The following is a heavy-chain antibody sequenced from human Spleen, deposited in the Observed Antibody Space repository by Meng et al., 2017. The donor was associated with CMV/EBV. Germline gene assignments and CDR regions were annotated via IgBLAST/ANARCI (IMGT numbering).Heavy chain of an antibody. D-gene: IGHD3-10*01. V-gene: IGHV4-59*01. CDR3: ARGIGAGICLAF. CDR2: VSDSGSA. Sequence: SETLSLTCTVSRASISSFYWSWIRQPPGKGLQWIGYVSDSGSAKYNPSLESRGTISRDRSRNQFYLNLNSVTAADTAVYYCARGIGAGICLAFWGQGTTVTVSS. CDR1: RASISSFY. J-gene: IGHJ6*02.